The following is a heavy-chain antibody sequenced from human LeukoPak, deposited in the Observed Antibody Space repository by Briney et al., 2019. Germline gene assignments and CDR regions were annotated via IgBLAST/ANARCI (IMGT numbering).Heavy chain of an antibody. Sequence: GASVKVSCKASGCTFTGYYMHWVRQAPGQGLEWMGWINPNSGGTNYAQKFQGRVTMTRDTSISTAYMELSRLRSDDTAVYYCARKRIVTNYFDYWGQGTLVTVSS. CDR1: GCTFTGYY. CDR3: ARKRIVTNYFDY. D-gene: IGHD1-26*01. CDR2: INPNSGGT. V-gene: IGHV1-2*02. J-gene: IGHJ4*02.